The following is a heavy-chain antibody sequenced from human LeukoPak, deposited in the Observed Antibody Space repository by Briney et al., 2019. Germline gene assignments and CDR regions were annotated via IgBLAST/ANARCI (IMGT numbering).Heavy chain of an antibody. Sequence: KPSETLSLTCTVSGYSISSGYYWGWIRQPPGKGLEWIGSIYHSGSTYYNPSLKGRVTISVDTSKNQFSLKLSSVTAADTAVYYCARVAGSGYCEYWGQGTLVTVSS. CDR3: ARVAGSGYCEY. D-gene: IGHD6-19*01. CDR1: GYSISSGYY. V-gene: IGHV4-38-2*02. J-gene: IGHJ4*02. CDR2: IYHSGST.